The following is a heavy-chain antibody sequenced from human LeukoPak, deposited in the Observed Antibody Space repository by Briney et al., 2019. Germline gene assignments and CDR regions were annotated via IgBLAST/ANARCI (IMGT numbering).Heavy chain of an antibody. CDR2: IYPGDSDT. J-gene: IGHJ4*02. Sequence: GESLKISCQGSGYSFTSYWIAWVRQMPGKCLEWMGVIYPGDSDTRYSPSFQGQVSISDDRSISTAYLQWSSLRASDTAIYYCARIFGTSWLGRNDYLDHWGQGTLVTVSS. CDR1: GYSFTSYW. CDR3: ARIFGTSWLGRNDYLDH. V-gene: IGHV5-51*01. D-gene: IGHD3-10*01.